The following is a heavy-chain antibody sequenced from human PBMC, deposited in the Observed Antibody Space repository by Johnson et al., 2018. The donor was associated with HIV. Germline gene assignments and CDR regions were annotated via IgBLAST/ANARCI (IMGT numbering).Heavy chain of an antibody. CDR2: IRSDGSNK. CDR3: ARGSQEMVTIWNAFDI. CDR1: GFTFSNYG. J-gene: IGHJ3*02. V-gene: IGHV3-30*02. D-gene: IGHD5-24*01. Sequence: QVQLVESGGGVVQPGGSLRLSCTASGFTFSNYGIHWVRQTPGKGLEWVAFIRSDGSNKYDADSVKGRFTISRDNSKNTLYLQMNNLRAEDTSVYYCARGSQEMVTIWNAFDIWGQGTMVTVSS.